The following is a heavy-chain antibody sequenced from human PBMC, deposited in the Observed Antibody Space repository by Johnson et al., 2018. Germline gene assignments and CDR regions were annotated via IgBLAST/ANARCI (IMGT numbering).Heavy chain of an antibody. J-gene: IGHJ3*01. CDR2: IWYDGSNK. D-gene: IGHD6-13*01. V-gene: IGHV3-33*01. CDR3: ARDSWADSSSCQKVAFDL. CDR1: GFTFSSYG. Sequence: VQLLESGGGVVQPGRSLRLSCAASGFTFSSYGIHWVRQAPGKGLEWVAVIWYDGSNKFYADSVKGRFTISRDNSKNTLYLKMNSRGAEDTALYYCARDSWADSSSCQKVAFDLWGQGTMVTVSS.